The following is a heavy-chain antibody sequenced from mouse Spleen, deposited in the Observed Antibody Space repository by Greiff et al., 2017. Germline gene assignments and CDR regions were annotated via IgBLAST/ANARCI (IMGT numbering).Heavy chain of an antibody. Sequence: EVKVEESGAELVRPGASVKLSCTASGFNIKDDYMHWVKQRPEQGLEWIGWIDPENGNTEYASKFQGKAIITADTSSNTAYLQLSSLTSEDTAVYYCTTWYPFAYWGQGTLVTVSA. CDR2: IDPENGNT. CDR3: TTWYPFAY. D-gene: IGHD1-1*02. CDR1: GFNIKDDY. V-gene: IGHV14-4*01. J-gene: IGHJ3*01.